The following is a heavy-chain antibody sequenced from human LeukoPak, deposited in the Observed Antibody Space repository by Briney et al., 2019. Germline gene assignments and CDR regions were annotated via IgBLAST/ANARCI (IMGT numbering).Heavy chain of an antibody. J-gene: IGHJ5*02. D-gene: IGHD1-26*01. CDR1: GYTFTGYY. CDR3: ARDPSWELLNWFDR. V-gene: IGHV1-2*02. CDR2: INPSSGGT. Sequence: ASVKVSCKASGYTFTGYYMHWVRQAPGQGLEWVGWINPSSGGTNYAQTVQGRVTMTRDTSISTAYMELSRLRADDTAVYYCARDPSWELLNWFDRWGQGTLVTVSS.